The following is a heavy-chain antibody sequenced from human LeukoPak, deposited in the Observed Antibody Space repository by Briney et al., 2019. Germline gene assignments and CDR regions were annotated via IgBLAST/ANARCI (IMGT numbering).Heavy chain of an antibody. Sequence: PSETLSLTCTVSGGSISSGSYYWSWIRQPAGKGLEWIGRIYTSGSTNYNPSLKSRVTISVDTSKNQFSLKLSSVTAADTAVYYCAGSSWSLYYYYMDVWGKGTTVTVSS. CDR1: GGSISSGSYY. CDR2: IYTSGST. J-gene: IGHJ6*03. CDR3: AGSSWSLYYYYMDV. D-gene: IGHD6-13*01. V-gene: IGHV4-61*02.